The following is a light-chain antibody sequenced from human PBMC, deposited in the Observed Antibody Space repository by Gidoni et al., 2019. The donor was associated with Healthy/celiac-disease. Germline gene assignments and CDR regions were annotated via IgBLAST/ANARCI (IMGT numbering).Light chain of an antibody. J-gene: IGKJ4*01. CDR3: QQYGSSPLT. V-gene: IGKV3-20*01. CDR2: GAS. CDR1: QSVSSSY. Sequence: EIVLTQSPGTLSLSPGERATLHCRASQSVSSSYLAWYQQKPGQAPRLLIYGASSRATGIPARFSGSGSGTDFTLTISSLEPEDFAVYYCQQYGSSPLTFGGGTKLEIK.